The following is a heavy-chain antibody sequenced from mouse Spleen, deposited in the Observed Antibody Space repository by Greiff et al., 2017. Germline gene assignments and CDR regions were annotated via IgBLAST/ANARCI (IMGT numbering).Heavy chain of an antibody. D-gene: IGHD2-2*01. CDR3: ARDGYDGGFAY. Sequence: EVQLVESGGGLVKPGGSLKLSCAASGFTFSDYGMHWVRQAPEKGLEWVAYISSGSSTIYYADTVKGRFTISRDNAKNTLFLQMTSLRSEDTAMYYCARDGYDGGFAYWGQGTLVTVSA. CDR2: ISSGSSTI. CDR1: GFTFSDYG. J-gene: IGHJ3*01. V-gene: IGHV5-17*01.